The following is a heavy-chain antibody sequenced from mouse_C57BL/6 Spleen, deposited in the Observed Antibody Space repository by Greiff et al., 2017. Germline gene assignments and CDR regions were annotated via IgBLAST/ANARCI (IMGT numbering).Heavy chain of an antibody. J-gene: IGHJ2*01. CDR1: GYTFTSYW. CDR2: IYPGSGNT. Sequence: QVHVKQPGAELVKPGASVKMSCKASGYTFTSYWISWVKQRPGQGLEWIGDIYPGSGNTNYNEKFKSKATLTVDKSSSTAYMQLSSLTSEDSAVYYYARDPYYGSRWGYWGQGTTLTVSS. V-gene: IGHV1-55*01. CDR3: ARDPYYGSRWGY. D-gene: IGHD1-1*01.